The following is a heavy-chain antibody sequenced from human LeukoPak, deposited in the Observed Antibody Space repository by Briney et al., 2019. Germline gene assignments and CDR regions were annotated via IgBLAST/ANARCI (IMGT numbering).Heavy chain of an antibody. D-gene: IGHD2-15*01. J-gene: IGHJ4*02. Sequence: RASMKVSCKPSGFTFTSYYMHWVRQAPGLGLEWMGWINPNSGDTNYAQNFQGRVTITRDTSIGTAYMELSRLRSDDTAVYYCAREQDIGMGSALDYWGQGTLVTVTS. CDR3: AREQDIGMGSALDY. V-gene: IGHV1-2*02. CDR2: INPNSGDT. CDR1: GFTFTSYY.